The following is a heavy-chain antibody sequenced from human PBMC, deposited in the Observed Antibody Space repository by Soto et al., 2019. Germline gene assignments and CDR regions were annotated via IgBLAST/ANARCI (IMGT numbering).Heavy chain of an antibody. CDR2: TYYGSKWYN. J-gene: IGHJ5*02. V-gene: IGHV6-1*01. CDR1: GDSVSSNTAA. D-gene: IGHD6-6*01. CDR3: ARGRDGIAAGPGTVFDP. Sequence: SQTLSLTCAISGDSVSSNTAAWSWIRQSPSRGLEWLGRTYYGSKWYNDYAVSVKSRITITQDTSKNQVSLQLNSVTPEAPVVYFFARGRDGIAAGPGTVFDPRGQGTLVTVSS.